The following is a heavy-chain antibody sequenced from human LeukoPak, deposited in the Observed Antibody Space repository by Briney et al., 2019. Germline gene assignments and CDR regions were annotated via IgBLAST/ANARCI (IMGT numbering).Heavy chain of an antibody. D-gene: IGHD2-15*01. Sequence: SETLSLTCTVSGGSISSSSYYWGWIRQPPGKALEWTVSIYYSGGPYYNPSLTRRVTTSFDTTKNQFSLKLSYVTAADTAVYYCARHPRTYCSGGSCYIYYYYMDVWGKGTTVTVSS. J-gene: IGHJ6*03. CDR3: ARHPRTYCSGGSCYIYYYYMDV. CDR1: GGSISSSSYY. V-gene: IGHV4-39*01. CDR2: IYYSGGP.